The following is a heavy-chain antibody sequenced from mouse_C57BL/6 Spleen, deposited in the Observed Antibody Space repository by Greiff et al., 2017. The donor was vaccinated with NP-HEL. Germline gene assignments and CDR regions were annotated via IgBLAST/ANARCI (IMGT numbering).Heavy chain of an antibody. D-gene: IGHD1-1*01. CDR3: ARKGIYYYGLFDY. CDR1: GYTFTDYY. J-gene: IGHJ2*01. V-gene: IGHV1-26*01. Sequence: VQLQQSGPELVKPGASVKISCKASGYTFTDYYMNWVKQSHGKSLEWIGDINPNNGGTSYNQKFKGKATLTVDKSSSTAYMELRSLTSEDSAVYYCARKGIYYYGLFDYWGQGTTLAVSS. CDR2: INPNNGGT.